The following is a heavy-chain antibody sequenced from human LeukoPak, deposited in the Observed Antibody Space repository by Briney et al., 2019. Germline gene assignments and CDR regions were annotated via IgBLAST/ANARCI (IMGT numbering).Heavy chain of an antibody. Sequence: SETLSLTCAVSGDSISSGTYYWTWIRQPPGKGLEWIGYIYYTGSTNYNPSLKSRVTISVDTSKNQFSLKLSSVTAADTAVYYCARERGYCSSGSCHYDMDVWGQGTTVTVSS. J-gene: IGHJ6*02. CDR3: ARERGYCSSGSCHYDMDV. CDR1: GDSISSGTYY. CDR2: IYYTGST. V-gene: IGHV4-61*01. D-gene: IGHD2-15*01.